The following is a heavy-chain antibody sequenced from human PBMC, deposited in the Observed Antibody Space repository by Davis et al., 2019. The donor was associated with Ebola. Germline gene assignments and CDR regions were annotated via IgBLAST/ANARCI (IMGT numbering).Heavy chain of an antibody. CDR1: GYTFTTYD. J-gene: IGHJ6*02. CDR3: ARDGGEICSSTSCFHGLDV. Sequence: ASVKVSCKASGYTFTTYDINWVRQATGQGLEWMGWISGYNGNTDYAENLQGRVTMTTDTSTSTAYMELRSLRSDDTAVYYCARDGGEICSSTSCFHGLDVWGLGTTVTVSS. D-gene: IGHD2-2*01. V-gene: IGHV1-18*01. CDR2: ISGYNGNT.